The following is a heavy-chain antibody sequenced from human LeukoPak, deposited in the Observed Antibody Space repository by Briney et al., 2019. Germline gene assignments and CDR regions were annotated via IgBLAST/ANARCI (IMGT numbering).Heavy chain of an antibody. CDR3: VRGEMVRGIIRGRVDY. V-gene: IGHV4-34*01. CDR1: GGSFSGYY. CDR2: INHRGST. Sequence: SETLSLTCAVYGGSFSGYYWSWIRQSPGKGLEWIGEINHRGSTNHNPSLKSRVTISVDTSKNQFSLKLSSVTAADMAVYYCVRGEMVRGIIRGRVDYWGQGTLVTVSS. J-gene: IGHJ4*02. D-gene: IGHD3-10*01.